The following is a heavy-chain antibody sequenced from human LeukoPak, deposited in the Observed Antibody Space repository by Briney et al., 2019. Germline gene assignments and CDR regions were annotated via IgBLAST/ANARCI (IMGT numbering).Heavy chain of an antibody. CDR2: INHSGST. CDR1: GGSISSYY. D-gene: IGHD6-25*01. Sequence: SETLSLTCTVSGGSISSYYWSWIRQPPGKGLEWIGEINHSGSTNYNPSLKSRVTISVDTSKNQFSLKLSSVTAADTAVYYCARSATEGDWFDPWGQGTLVTVSS. CDR3: ARSATEGDWFDP. V-gene: IGHV4-34*01. J-gene: IGHJ5*02.